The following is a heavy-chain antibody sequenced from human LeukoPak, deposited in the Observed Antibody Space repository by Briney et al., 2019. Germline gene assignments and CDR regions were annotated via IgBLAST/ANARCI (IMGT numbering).Heavy chain of an antibody. CDR2: INTDGNII. V-gene: IGHV3-74*01. Sequence: GGSLRLSCAASGFTFSSYWMYWVRQAPGKWLVCVSRINTDGNIISYADSVKGRFTISRDNAKNTLYLQMNSLRAEDTAVYYCVREGYYGSAALYSWGHGTLVTVSS. J-gene: IGHJ5*01. D-gene: IGHD3-10*01. CDR1: GFTFSSYW. CDR3: VREGYYGSAALYS.